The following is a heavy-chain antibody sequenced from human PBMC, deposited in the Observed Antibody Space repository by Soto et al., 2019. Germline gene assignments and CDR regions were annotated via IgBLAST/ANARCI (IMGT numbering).Heavy chain of an antibody. D-gene: IGHD3-10*01. CDR2: SNSSSSHI. Sequence: EVQLVESGGGLVKPGGSLRLSCAASGFTLTSYTMNWVRQASGKGLEWVSSSNSSSSHIYYADSVKGRFTISRDNAGNSLYLQMNSLRAEDSAVYYCVRERGLSSFYGMDVWGQGTTVTVSS. CDR3: VRERGLSSFYGMDV. CDR1: GFTLTSYT. V-gene: IGHV3-21*02. J-gene: IGHJ6*02.